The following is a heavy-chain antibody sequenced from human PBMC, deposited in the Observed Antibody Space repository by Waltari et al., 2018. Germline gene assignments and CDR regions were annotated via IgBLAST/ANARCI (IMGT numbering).Heavy chain of an antibody. CDR2: MNSGGDTT. CDR1: GYPFTSYY. J-gene: IGHJ4*02. V-gene: IGHV1-46*01. CDR3: ARLGITMTPDY. Sequence: QVQLVQSGAELKKPGASVKLSCKASGYPFTSYYIQWVRQAPRQGLEWMGVMNSGGDTTIYAQKFQGSVNMTRDTSTSTVYMELSSLRSEDTAVYYCARLGITMTPDYWGQGTLVTVSS.